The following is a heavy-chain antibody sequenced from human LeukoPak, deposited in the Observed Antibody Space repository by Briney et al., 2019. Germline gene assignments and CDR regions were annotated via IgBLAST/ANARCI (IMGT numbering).Heavy chain of an antibody. J-gene: IGHJ6*03. CDR2: IYYSGST. V-gene: IGHV4-59*01. CDR1: GGSLSSYY. CDR3: ARDSGRRYYMDV. D-gene: IGHD5-12*01. Sequence: SETLSLTCTVSGGSLSSYYWSWIRQPPGKGLEWIGYIYYSGSTNYNPSLKSRFPISVDTSKNQFSLKLSSVTAADTAVYYCARDSGRRYYMDVWGKGTTVTVSS.